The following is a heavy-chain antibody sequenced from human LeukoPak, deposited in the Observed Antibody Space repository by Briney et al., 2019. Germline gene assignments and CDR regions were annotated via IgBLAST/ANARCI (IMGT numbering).Heavy chain of an antibody. J-gene: IGHJ4*02. Sequence: GGSLRLSCAASGFTFSSYGMHWVRQAPGKGLEWVAVISYDGSNKYYADSVKGRFTISRDNSKNTLYLQMNSLRAEDTAVYYCANEFYGSGSYYIPGYWGQGILVTVSS. V-gene: IGHV3-30*18. CDR1: GFTFSSYG. CDR2: ISYDGSNK. D-gene: IGHD3-10*01. CDR3: ANEFYGSGSYYIPGY.